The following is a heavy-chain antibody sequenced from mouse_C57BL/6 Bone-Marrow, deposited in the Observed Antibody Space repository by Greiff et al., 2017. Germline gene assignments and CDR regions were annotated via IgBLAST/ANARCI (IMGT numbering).Heavy chain of an antibody. J-gene: IGHJ2*01. CDR3: ARESAQAHFDY. D-gene: IGHD3-2*02. CDR1: GYAFSSSW. V-gene: IGHV1-82*01. CDR2: IYPGDGDT. Sequence: VQLQQSGPELVKPGASVKISCKASGYAFSSSWMNWVKQRPGQGLEWIGRIYPGDGDTNYNGKFKGKATLTADKSSSTAYMQLSSLTSEDSAVYFCARESAQAHFDYWGQGTTLTVSS.